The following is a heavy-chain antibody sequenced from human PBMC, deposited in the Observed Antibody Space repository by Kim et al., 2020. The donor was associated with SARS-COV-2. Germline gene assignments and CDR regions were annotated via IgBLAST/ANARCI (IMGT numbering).Heavy chain of an antibody. CDR1: GFTFSSYS. D-gene: IGHD2-21*02. V-gene: IGHV3-21*04. CDR2: ISSSSSYI. Sequence: GGSLRLSCAASGFTFSSYSMNWVRQAPGKGLEWVSSISSSSSYIYYADSVKGRFTISRDNAKNSLYLQMNSLRAEDTAVYYCARFGWVTLPKTTGYYYYGMDVCGQGTTVTVSS. CDR3: ARFGWVTLPKTTGYYYYGMDV. J-gene: IGHJ6*02.